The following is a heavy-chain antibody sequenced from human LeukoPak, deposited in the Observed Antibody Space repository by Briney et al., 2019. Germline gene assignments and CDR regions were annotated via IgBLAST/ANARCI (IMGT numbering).Heavy chain of an antibody. J-gene: IGHJ4*02. V-gene: IGHV3-30-3*01. CDR1: GFTFSSYA. D-gene: IGHD3-10*01. CDR3: ARDLYYYGSGVTGFDY. Sequence: GGSLRLSCAASGFTFSSYAMHWVRQAPGKGLEWVAVISYDGSNKYYADSVKGRFTISRDNSKNTLYLQMNSLRAEDTAVYYCARDLYYYGSGVTGFDYWGQGTLVTVSS. CDR2: ISYDGSNK.